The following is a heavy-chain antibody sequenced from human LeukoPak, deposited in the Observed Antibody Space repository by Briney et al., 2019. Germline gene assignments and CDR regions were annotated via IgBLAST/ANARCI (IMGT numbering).Heavy chain of an antibody. Sequence: GGSLRLSCAASGFTFSNFWMAWVRQAPGKGLEWVANIKQDGSIQYYGDSVKGRFTISRDNARNSLYLQMNSLRAEDTALYYCATSYDSSGCDWGQRTLVTVSS. D-gene: IGHD3-22*01. J-gene: IGHJ4*02. V-gene: IGHV3-7*01. CDR3: ATSYDSSGCD. CDR2: IKQDGSIQ. CDR1: GFTFSNFW.